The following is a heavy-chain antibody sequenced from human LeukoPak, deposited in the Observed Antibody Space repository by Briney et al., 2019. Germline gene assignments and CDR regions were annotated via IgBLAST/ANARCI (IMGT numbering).Heavy chain of an antibody. Sequence: EASVKVSCKASGYTFTGYYMHWVRQAPGQGLEWMGWINPNSGGTNYAQKFQDRVTMTRDTSANTAYMELRALRFDDTAIYYCARDPEAFDPTTYYYHVFDYWGQGTLVTVSS. J-gene: IGHJ4*02. CDR1: GYTFTGYY. V-gene: IGHV1-2*02. CDR3: ARDPEAFDPTTYYYHVFDY. CDR2: INPNSGGT. D-gene: IGHD3-22*01.